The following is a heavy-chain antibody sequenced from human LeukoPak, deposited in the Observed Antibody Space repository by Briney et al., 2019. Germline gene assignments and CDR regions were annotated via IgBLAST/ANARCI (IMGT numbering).Heavy chain of an antibody. Sequence: GGSLRLSCAASGFTVSSNSMTWVRQAPGKGLEWVSVIYSGGSTYYADSVKGRFTISRDNSKNTLYLQMNSLRAEDTAVYYCAYMSGSYHFDYWGQGTLVTVSS. D-gene: IGHD1-26*01. CDR1: GFTVSSNS. J-gene: IGHJ4*02. CDR3: AYMSGSYHFDY. CDR2: IYSGGST. V-gene: IGHV3-53*01.